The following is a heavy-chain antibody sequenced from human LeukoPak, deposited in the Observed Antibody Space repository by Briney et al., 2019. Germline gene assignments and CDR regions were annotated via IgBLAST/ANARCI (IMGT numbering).Heavy chain of an antibody. CDR1: GFTLSNYA. CDR2: ISYDGSNK. V-gene: IGHV3-30*04. Sequence: GGSLRLSCAASGFTLSNYAIHWVRQAPGKGLEWVAVISYDGSNKYYADSVKGRFTISRDNAKNSLYLQMNSLRAEDTAVYYCARVYGDYTTQFDYWGQGTLVTVSS. CDR3: ARVYGDYTTQFDY. D-gene: IGHD4-17*01. J-gene: IGHJ4*02.